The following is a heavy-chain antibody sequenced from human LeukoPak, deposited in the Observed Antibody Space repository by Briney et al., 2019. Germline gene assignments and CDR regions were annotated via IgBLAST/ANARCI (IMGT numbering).Heavy chain of an antibody. V-gene: IGHV3-7*01. CDR2: IKQDGSEK. Sequence: GGSLRLSCAASGFTFSSYWMSWVRQAPGKGLEWVANIKQDGSEKYYVDSVKGRFTISRDNAKNSLYLQMNSLRAEDTAVYYCAREGPAPAPSRAFDIWGQGTMVTVSS. CDR3: AREGPAPAPSRAFDI. J-gene: IGHJ3*02. D-gene: IGHD6-6*01. CDR1: GFTFSSYW.